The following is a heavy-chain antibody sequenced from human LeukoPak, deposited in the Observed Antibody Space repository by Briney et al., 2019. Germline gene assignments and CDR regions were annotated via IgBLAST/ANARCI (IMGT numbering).Heavy chain of an antibody. Sequence: ASVKVSCKASGYTFITYRMHWVRQAPGQGLEWMGIINPSGGSTSYAQKFQGRVTMTTDTSTSTAYMELRSLRSDDTAVYYCARVRTYYDSSGYHPHDAFDIWGQGTMVTVSS. J-gene: IGHJ3*02. CDR2: INPSGGST. D-gene: IGHD3-22*01. CDR3: ARVRTYYDSSGYHPHDAFDI. V-gene: IGHV1-46*01. CDR1: GYTFITYR.